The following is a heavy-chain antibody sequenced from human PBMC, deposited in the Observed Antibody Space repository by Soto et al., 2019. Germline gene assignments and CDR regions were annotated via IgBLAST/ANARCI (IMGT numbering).Heavy chain of an antibody. CDR1: GGSISSYY. Sequence: PSETLSLTCTVSGGSISSYYWSWIRQPPVNGLEFIGYIYYGFSTNYNPSLKSRFTISLDASKNHLSLKLISFTAADTAVYYCARGPPFYWGQGTLVTVST. V-gene: IGHV4-59*01. CDR2: IYYGFST. J-gene: IGHJ4*02. CDR3: ARGPPFY.